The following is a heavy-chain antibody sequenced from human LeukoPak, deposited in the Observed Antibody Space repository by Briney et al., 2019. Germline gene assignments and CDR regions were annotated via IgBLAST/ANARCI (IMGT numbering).Heavy chain of an antibody. CDR2: TDPSDGTT. J-gene: IGHJ3*02. Sequence: ASVKVSCKASGYTFTNYYIHWVRQAPGQGLEWMGITDPSDGTTRYTQKFQGGVTMTRDTSTSTVFMELSSLRFEDTAVYYCARDRRYGSGSYYPDAFDIWGQGAMVTVSS. CDR1: GYTFTNYY. D-gene: IGHD3-10*01. V-gene: IGHV1-46*01. CDR3: ARDRRYGSGSYYPDAFDI.